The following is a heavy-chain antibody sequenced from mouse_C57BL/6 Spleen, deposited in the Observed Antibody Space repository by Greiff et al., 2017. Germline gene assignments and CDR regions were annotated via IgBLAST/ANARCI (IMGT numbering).Heavy chain of an antibody. D-gene: IGHD4-1*01. CDR1: GYTFTSYW. CDR3: ARGVGRYAMDY. V-gene: IGHV1-50*01. Sequence: QVQLQQPGAELVKPGASVKLSCKASGYTFTSYWMQWVKQRPGQGLEWIGEIDPSDSYTNYNQKFKGKATLTVDTSSSTAYMQLSSLTSEDSAVYYCARGVGRYAMDYWGQGTSVTVSS. CDR2: IDPSDSYT. J-gene: IGHJ4*01.